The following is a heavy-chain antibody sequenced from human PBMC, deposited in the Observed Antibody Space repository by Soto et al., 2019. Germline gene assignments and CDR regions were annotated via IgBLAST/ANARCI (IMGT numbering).Heavy chain of an antibody. CDR2: ISKEENIK. CDR3: ARGLRSVLDY. J-gene: IGHJ4*02. D-gene: IGHD6-6*01. Sequence: QVQLVESGGGLAKRGGSLRPSCVASGFTFGNFGIHWVRRAPGKGLEWGAVISKEENIKQYANSVRGRFAISRDNSKNTLYLQMTRLRAEDTAIYYCARGLRSVLDYWGQGTLVTLSS. V-gene: IGHV3-33*05. CDR1: GFTFGNFG.